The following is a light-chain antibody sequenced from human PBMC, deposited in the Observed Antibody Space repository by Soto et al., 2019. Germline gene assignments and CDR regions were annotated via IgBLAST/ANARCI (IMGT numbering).Light chain of an antibody. Sequence: EIVFTQSPATLSLSPGERATLSCRASQSVSRHLAWYPQKPGQAPRLLIYEASNRANGIPARFSGSGSGTDFTLTISSLEPEDFAVYDCQQRNNWPTVTFGGGTKVDI. V-gene: IGKV3-11*01. CDR3: QQRNNWPTVT. CDR2: EAS. CDR1: QSVSRH. J-gene: IGKJ4*01.